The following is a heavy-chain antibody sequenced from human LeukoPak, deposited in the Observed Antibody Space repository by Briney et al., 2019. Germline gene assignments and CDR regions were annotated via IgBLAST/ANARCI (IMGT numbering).Heavy chain of an antibody. CDR3: AKGIDYGDSPHYYGMDV. CDR1: GFTFSSYA. Sequence: GGSLRLSCSASGFTFSSYAMSWVRQAPGKGLEWVSGISGSGSNTYYADSVKGRLTISRDNSKNTLYLQMNSLRAEDTALYYCAKGIDYGDSPHYYGMDVWGQGTTVTVSS. CDR2: ISGSGSNT. D-gene: IGHD4-17*01. J-gene: IGHJ6*02. V-gene: IGHV3-23*01.